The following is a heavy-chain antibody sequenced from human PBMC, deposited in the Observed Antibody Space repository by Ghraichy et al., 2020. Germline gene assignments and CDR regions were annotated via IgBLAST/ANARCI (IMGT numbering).Heavy chain of an antibody. V-gene: IGHV4-34*01. D-gene: IGHD3-10*01. CDR2: ITHGGST. Sequence: SQTLSLTCAVYGESFSGYYWSWIRQPPGKGLEWIGEITHGGSTHYNPSLKSRVTILVDTSTNQFSLNLNSLTAADTAVYYCARSAFYYGSGKLDYWGQGTLVTVSS. CDR1: GESFSGYY. CDR3: ARSAFYYGSGKLDY. J-gene: IGHJ4*02.